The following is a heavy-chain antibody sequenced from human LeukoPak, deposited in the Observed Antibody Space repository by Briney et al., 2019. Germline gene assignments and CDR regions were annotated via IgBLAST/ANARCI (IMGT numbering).Heavy chain of an antibody. V-gene: IGHV1-69*05. CDR2: VIPIFGTA. D-gene: IGHD3-3*01. Sequence: SVKVSCKASGGTFSSYAISWVRQAPGQGLEWMGGVIPIFGTANYAQKFQGRVTITTDESTSTAYMELSSLRSEDTAVYYCARDLPYYDFWSGYEDYYYYMDVWGKGTTVTVSS. CDR3: ARDLPYYDFWSGYEDYYYYMDV. CDR1: GGTFSSYA. J-gene: IGHJ6*03.